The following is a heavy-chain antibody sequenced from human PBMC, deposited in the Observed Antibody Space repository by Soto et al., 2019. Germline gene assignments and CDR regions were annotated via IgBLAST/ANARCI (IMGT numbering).Heavy chain of an antibody. CDR2: IWYDGSNK. CDR1: GFTFSSYG. V-gene: IGHV3-33*01. D-gene: IGHD2-2*01. CDR3: ARDGPPAVVPAALDY. J-gene: IGHJ4*02. Sequence: LRLSCAASGFTFSSYGMHWVRQAPGKGLEWVAVIWYDGSNKYYADSVKGRFTISRDNSKNTLYLQMNSLRAEDTAVYYCARDGPPAVVPAALDYWGQGTLVTVSS.